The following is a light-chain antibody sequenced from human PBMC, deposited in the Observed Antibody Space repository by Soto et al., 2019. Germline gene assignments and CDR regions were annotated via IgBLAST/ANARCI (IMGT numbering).Light chain of an antibody. J-gene: IGKJ4*01. V-gene: IGKV4-1*01. Sequence: DLVMTQSPDSLAVSLGETATINCKSSQSVLYTSNNMNYLSWYQQKPGQPPKLLIYWASTRKSGVPDRISGSGSGTDVTLTISSLQAEDVAVYYCQQYYSIPLTYGGGTKVEIK. CDR2: WAS. CDR3: QQYYSIPLT. CDR1: QSVLYTSNNMNY.